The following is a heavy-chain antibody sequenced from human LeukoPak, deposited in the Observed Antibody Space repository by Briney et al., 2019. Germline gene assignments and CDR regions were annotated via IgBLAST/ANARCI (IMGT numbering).Heavy chain of an antibody. V-gene: IGHV1-69*05. J-gene: IGHJ4*02. Sequence: AASVKVSCKASGGTFSSYAISWVRQAPGQGLEWMEGIIPIFGTANYAQKFQGRVTITTDESTSTAYMELSSLRSEDTAVYYCASGDWELLFHFDYWGQGTLVTVSS. CDR3: ASGDWELLFHFDY. CDR1: GGTFSSYA. CDR2: IIPIFGTA. D-gene: IGHD1-26*01.